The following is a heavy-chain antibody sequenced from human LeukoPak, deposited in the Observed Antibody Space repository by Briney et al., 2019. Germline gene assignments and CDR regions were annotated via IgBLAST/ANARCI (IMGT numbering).Heavy chain of an antibody. CDR3: ARSLEGLHYGSGE. V-gene: IGHV1-2*02. CDR1: GYTFTRYY. CDR2: IKPNRGGT. D-gene: IGHD3-10*01. J-gene: IGHJ3*01. Sequence: ASVKVSCKGSGYTFTRYYMHWVRQAPGQGLAWVGWIKPNRGGTNYAQKFQGRVTMTRDTSISTAYMELSRLRHDDTAVYYCARSLEGLHYGSGEWGQGTMVTVSS.